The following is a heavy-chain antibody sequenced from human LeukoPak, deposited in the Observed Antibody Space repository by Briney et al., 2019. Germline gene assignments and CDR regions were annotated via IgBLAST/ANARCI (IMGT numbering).Heavy chain of an antibody. J-gene: IGHJ4*02. Sequence: SETLSLTCTVSGGSISSYYWSWIRQPPGKGLEWIGYIYYSGSTNYNPSLKSRVTISVDTSKNQFFLKLSSVTAADTAVYYCAREYSGSYDYWGQGTLVTVSS. V-gene: IGHV4-59*01. CDR1: GGSISSYY. D-gene: IGHD1-26*01. CDR3: AREYSGSYDY. CDR2: IYYSGST.